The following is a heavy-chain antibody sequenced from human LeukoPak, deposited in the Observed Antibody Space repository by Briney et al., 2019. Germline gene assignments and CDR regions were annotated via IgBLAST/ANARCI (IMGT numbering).Heavy chain of an antibody. CDR1: GYTFTDYY. Sequence: ASVKVSCKASGYTFTDYYMHWVRQAPGQGLEWMGWINPNSAGTDYAQNFQGRVTMTRDTSISTAYMELSRLTSDDTAVYYCARDPQYNWGPFDYWGQGILVSVSS. CDR3: ARDPQYNWGPFDY. CDR2: INPNSAGT. J-gene: IGHJ4*02. D-gene: IGHD1-20*01. V-gene: IGHV1-2*02.